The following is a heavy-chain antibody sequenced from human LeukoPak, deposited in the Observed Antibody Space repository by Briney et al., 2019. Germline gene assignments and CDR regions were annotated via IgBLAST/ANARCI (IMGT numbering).Heavy chain of an antibody. J-gene: IGHJ6*02. CDR3: ARGEPHCSTSTCSRRRMDV. D-gene: IGHD2-2*01. CDR1: EFPFWNYW. CDR2: VNQGGSYK. Sequence: GGSLRLSCAASEFPFWNYWMTWVRRAPGRGLEWVANVNQGGSYKYYVDSVRGRFTIFRDNAKNEVYLQMDSLRVEDSAVYYCARGEPHCSTSTCSRRRMDVWGQGTTVTVSS. V-gene: IGHV3-7*01.